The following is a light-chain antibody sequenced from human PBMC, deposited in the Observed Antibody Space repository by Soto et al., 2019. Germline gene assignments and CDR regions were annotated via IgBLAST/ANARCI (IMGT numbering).Light chain of an antibody. CDR2: DTS. V-gene: IGKV3-11*01. CDR1: QTVSTY. CDR3: QQRGNWPPT. J-gene: IGKJ2*01. Sequence: ETVLTQSPATLSLSPGDRATLSSRASQTVSTYLAWYQQRPGQPPRLLISDTSKRATGIPARFSGSGSGTDFTLTISRLEPEDFAAYYCQQRGNWPPTFGQGTKLEIK.